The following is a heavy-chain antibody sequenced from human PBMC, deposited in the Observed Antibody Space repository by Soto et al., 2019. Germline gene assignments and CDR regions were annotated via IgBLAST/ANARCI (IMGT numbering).Heavy chain of an antibody. J-gene: IGHJ6*03. V-gene: IGHV3-21*01. CDR1: GFTFSSYS. D-gene: IGHD3-3*01. CDR3: GRSFPVMRLGSIFGVNYRDYYYYYMDV. CDR2: ISSSSYI. Sequence: GGSLRLSCAASGFTFSSYSMNWVRQAPGKGLEWVSSISSSSYIYYADSVKGRFTISRDNAKNSLYLQMNSLRSEDTAVYYCGRSFPVMRLGSIFGVNYRDYYYYYMDVWGKGTTVTVSS.